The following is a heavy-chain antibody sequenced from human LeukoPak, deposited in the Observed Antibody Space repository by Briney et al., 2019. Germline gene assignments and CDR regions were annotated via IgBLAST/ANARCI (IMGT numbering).Heavy chain of an antibody. CDR2: ISASGVMT. CDR1: GFTFDDYD. J-gene: IGHJ4*02. CDR3: AKDLAAAGDY. Sequence: PGGSLRLSCAASGFTFDDYDMSWVRQAPGKGLEWVSSISASGVMTYYADSVKGRFAVSRDNSKNSLYLQMNSLRAEDTAVYYCAKDLAAAGDYWGQGTLVTVSS. D-gene: IGHD6-13*01. V-gene: IGHV3-23*01.